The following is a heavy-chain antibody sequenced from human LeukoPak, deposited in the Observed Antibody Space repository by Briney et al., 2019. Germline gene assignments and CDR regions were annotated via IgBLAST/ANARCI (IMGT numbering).Heavy chain of an antibody. CDR1: GGSISSSSYY. CDR2: IYYSGST. CDR3: ARLWTDYYGSGKGDY. D-gene: IGHD3-10*01. J-gene: IGHJ4*02. Sequence: SETLSLTCTASGGSISSSSYYWGWIRQPPGKGLEWIGSIYYSGSTYYNPSLKSRVTISVDTSKNQFSLKLSSVTAADTAVYYCARLWTDYYGSGKGDYWGQGTLVTVSS. V-gene: IGHV4-39*01.